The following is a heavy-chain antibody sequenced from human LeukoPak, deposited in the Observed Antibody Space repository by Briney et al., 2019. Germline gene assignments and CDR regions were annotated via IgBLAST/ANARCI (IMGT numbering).Heavy chain of an antibody. CDR3: ASGFFVPYSGWPFDF. J-gene: IGHJ4*02. CDR2: IIPIFGTS. CDR1: GGTFRGYD. V-gene: IGHV1-69*06. D-gene: IGHD6-19*01. Sequence: SVNVSTKSSGGTFRGYDINCVPQAPGQGLERLRGIIPIFGTSNYAQKFQGRITIIADKSTSTAFMELSSLRFEDTAVYYCASGFFVPYSGWPFDFWGQGTLVTVSS.